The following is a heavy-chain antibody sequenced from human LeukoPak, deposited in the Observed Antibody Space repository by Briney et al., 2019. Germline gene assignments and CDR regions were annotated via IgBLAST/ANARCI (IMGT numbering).Heavy chain of an antibody. CDR3: ARGLGGYDQLFDY. Sequence: GGSLRLSCVASGFTFSSYAMHWVRQTPGKGLEYVSGINSNGGSTHYANSVKGRFTISRDNSKHTLYLQMNSLRAEDTAVYYCARGLGGYDQLFDYWGQGTLVTVSS. V-gene: IGHV3-64*01. CDR1: GFTFSSYA. D-gene: IGHD5-12*01. CDR2: INSNGGST. J-gene: IGHJ4*02.